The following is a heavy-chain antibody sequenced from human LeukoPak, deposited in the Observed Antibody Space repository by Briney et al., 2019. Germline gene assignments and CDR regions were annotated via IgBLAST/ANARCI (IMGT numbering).Heavy chain of an antibody. D-gene: IGHD2-15*01. CDR3: ARGPDIVVVVAATPFDY. Sequence: ASVKVSCKASGGTFISYAISWVRQATGQGLEWMGWMNPNSGNTGYAQKFQGRVTMTRNTSISTAYMELSSLRSEDTAVYYCARGPDIVVVVAATPFDYWGQGTLVTVSS. J-gene: IGHJ4*02. CDR1: GGTFISYA. CDR2: MNPNSGNT. V-gene: IGHV1-8*02.